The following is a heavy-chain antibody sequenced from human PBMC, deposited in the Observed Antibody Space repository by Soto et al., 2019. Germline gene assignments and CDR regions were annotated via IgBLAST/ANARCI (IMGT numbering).Heavy chain of an antibody. D-gene: IGHD3-9*01. Sequence: PGGSLRLSCAASGFTFSSYSMNWVRQTPGKGLEWVSSISSSSSYIYYADSVKGRFTISRDNAKNSLYLQMNSLRAEDTAVYYCAREASNLTGYYYMDVWGKGTTVTVSS. CDR2: ISSSSSYI. V-gene: IGHV3-21*01. J-gene: IGHJ6*03. CDR3: AREASNLTGYYYMDV. CDR1: GFTFSSYS.